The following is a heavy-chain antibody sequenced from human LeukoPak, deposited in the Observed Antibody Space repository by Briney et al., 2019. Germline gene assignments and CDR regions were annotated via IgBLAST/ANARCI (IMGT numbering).Heavy chain of an antibody. D-gene: IGHD6-19*01. CDR3: ARHKAVAITYFDH. Sequence: GGSLRLSCSASGFTFTTYGMNWVRQAPGKGLEWVGFIRSKTYGATTEYATSVKGGFTISRDDSKSIAYLQMNGLETEDTAFYYCARHKAVAITYFDHWGQGTLVTVSS. CDR1: GFTFTTYG. CDR2: IRSKTYGATT. V-gene: IGHV3-49*04. J-gene: IGHJ4*02.